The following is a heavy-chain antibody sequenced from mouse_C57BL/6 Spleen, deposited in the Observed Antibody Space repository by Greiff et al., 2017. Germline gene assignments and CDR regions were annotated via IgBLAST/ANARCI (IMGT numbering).Heavy chain of an antibody. CDR2: IDPETGGT. CDR1: GYTFTDYE. Sequence: VQLQQSGAELVRPGASVTLSCKASGYTFTDYEMHWVKQTPVHGLEWIGAIDPETGGTAYNQKFKGKAILTADKSSSTAYMELRSLTSGDSAVYYCTRPGNYGRDYWGQGTTLTVSS. J-gene: IGHJ2*01. V-gene: IGHV1-15*01. D-gene: IGHD1-1*01. CDR3: TRPGNYGRDY.